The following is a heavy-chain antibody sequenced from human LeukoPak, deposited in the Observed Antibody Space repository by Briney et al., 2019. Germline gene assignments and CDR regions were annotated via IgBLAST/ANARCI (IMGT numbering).Heavy chain of an antibody. D-gene: IGHD1-26*01. CDR1: GYTFNSYG. J-gene: IGHJ5*02. CDR3: ARVVGALVADP. Sequence: ASVKVSCKASGYTFNSYGFSWLRQATGQGLEWMGWMNPNSGNTGYAQKFQGRVTMTRNTSISTAYMELSSLRSEDTAVYYCARVVGALVADPWGQGTLVTVSS. V-gene: IGHV1-8*01. CDR2: MNPNSGNT.